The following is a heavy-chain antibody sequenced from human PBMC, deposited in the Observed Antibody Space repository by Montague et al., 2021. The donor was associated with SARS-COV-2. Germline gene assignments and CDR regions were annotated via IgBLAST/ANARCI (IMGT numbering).Heavy chain of an antibody. CDR3: ARGCRRWLVTDPSYYFDY. V-gene: IGHV4-34*01. D-gene: IGHD6-19*01. Sequence: SETLSLTCAVYGGSFSGYHWSWIRQPPGKGLEWIGEINHSGSTNYNPSLKSRVTISVDTSKNQFSLKLSSVTAADTAVYYCARGCRRWLVTDPSYYFDYWGQGTLVTVSS. CDR2: INHSGST. CDR1: GGSFSGYH. J-gene: IGHJ4*01.